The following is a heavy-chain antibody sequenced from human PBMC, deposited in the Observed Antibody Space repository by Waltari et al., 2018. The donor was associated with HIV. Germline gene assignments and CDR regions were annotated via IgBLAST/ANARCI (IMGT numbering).Heavy chain of an antibody. CDR2: IYYSGST. J-gene: IGHJ4*02. Sequence: QLQLQASGPGLVKPSETLSLTCTVSGGSISSSSYYWGWIRQPPGKGLEWIGSIYYSGSTYYNPSLKSRVTISVDTSKNQFSLKLSSVTAADTAVYYCARIGGIAVAGTMDYWGQGTLVTVSS. CDR3: ARIGGIAVAGTMDY. V-gene: IGHV4-39*07. D-gene: IGHD6-19*01. CDR1: GGSISSSSYY.